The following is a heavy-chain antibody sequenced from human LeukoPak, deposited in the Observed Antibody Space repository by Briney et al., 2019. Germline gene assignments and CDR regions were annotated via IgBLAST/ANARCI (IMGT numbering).Heavy chain of an antibody. J-gene: IGHJ5*02. Sequence: SETLSLTCTVSGGSISSGSYYWSWIRQPPGKGLEWIGYIYYSGSTNYNPSLKSRVTISVDTSKNQFSLKLSSVTAADTAAYYCAREVAAAGSRWFDPWGQGTLVTVSS. CDR1: GGSISSGSYY. V-gene: IGHV4-61*01. CDR3: AREVAAAGSRWFDP. D-gene: IGHD6-13*01. CDR2: IYYSGST.